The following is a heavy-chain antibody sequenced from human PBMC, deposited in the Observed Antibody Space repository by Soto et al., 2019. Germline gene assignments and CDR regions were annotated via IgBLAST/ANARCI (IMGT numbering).Heavy chain of an antibody. CDR3: ARDRGTIFGVVIYYCYYGMDF. V-gene: IGHV6-1*01. J-gene: IGHJ6*02. Sequence: PSQNLSLTCVISGDSVSSNSAAWNWIRQSPSRGLEWLGRTYYRSKWYNDYAVSVKSRITINPVTSKNEFSLQLKSVTPEDTAVYYCARDRGTIFGVVIYYCYYGMDFGGQGTTVTV. CDR2: TYYRSKWYN. CDR1: GDSVSSNSAA. D-gene: IGHD3-3*01.